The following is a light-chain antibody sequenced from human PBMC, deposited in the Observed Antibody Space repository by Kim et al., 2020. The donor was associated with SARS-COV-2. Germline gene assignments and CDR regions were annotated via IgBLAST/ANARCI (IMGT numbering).Light chain of an antibody. J-gene: IGKJ4*02. V-gene: IGKV3-11*01. CDR1: PNIDTY. Sequence: PGEIATLACSASPNIDTYVAWYQQRPGQAPRLLVYDASNRATCVPDRFSGSGSGTDFTLTISSLEPEDFSLYYCQQRNSWPPAVTFGGGTKVDIK. CDR3: QQRNSWPPAVT. CDR2: DAS.